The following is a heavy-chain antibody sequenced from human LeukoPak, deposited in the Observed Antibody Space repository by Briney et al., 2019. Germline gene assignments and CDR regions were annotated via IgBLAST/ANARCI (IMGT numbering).Heavy chain of an antibody. J-gene: IGHJ5*02. Sequence: GGSLRLSCAASGFIFSNYWMSWVRQAPGKGLEWVANIKQDGSEKYYVDSVKGRFTISRDNAKNSLYLQMNSLRAEDTAIYYCARGPQFSGPGWFDPWGQGTLVTVSS. CDR2: IKQDGSEK. CDR1: GFIFSNYW. V-gene: IGHV3-7*04. D-gene: IGHD3-10*01. CDR3: ARGPQFSGPGWFDP.